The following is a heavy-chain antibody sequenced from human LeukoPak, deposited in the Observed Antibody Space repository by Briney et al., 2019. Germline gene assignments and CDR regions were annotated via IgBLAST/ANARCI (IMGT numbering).Heavy chain of an antibody. CDR1: GYTFTGYY. J-gene: IGHJ4*01. CDR3: AMGGYSXXRXFDY. D-gene: IGHD5-18*01. V-gene: IGHV1-2*06. CDR2: INPNYGGT. Sequence: ASVKVSCKASGYTFTGYYMHWVRQPPGQGLEGMGRINPNYGGTNYAHKFQGRLTNTRDTSISTAYMELSRLRSDDTAAYYCAMGGYSXXRXFDYWG.